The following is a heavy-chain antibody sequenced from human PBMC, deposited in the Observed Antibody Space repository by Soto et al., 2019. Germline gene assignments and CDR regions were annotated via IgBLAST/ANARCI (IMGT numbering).Heavy chain of an antibody. D-gene: IGHD5-12*01. CDR2: IIPIFGTA. Sequence: QAQLVQSGAEVKKPGSSVKVSCKASGGTFSSYAISWVRQAPGQGLEWMGGIIPIFGTAKYAQKFQGRVTITADESTSTAYMELSSLRSEDTAMYYCASLLRGYSGTGDYWGQGTLVTVSS. V-gene: IGHV1-69*12. CDR1: GGTFSSYA. J-gene: IGHJ4*02. CDR3: ASLLRGYSGTGDY.